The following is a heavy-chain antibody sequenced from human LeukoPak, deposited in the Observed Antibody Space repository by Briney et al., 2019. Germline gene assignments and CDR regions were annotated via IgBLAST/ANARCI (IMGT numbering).Heavy chain of an antibody. J-gene: IGHJ4*02. V-gene: IGHV3-7*01. Sequence: GGSLRLSCAASGFTFSTYWMSWVRQAPGKGLEWVANINEDGSEKYYVDSVKGLFTISRDNAKNSLYLQMNSLRAEDTAVYYCARGLYYDSSGSLDYWGQGTLVTVSS. CDR2: INEDGSEK. CDR3: ARGLYYDSSGSLDY. D-gene: IGHD3-22*01. CDR1: GFTFSTYW.